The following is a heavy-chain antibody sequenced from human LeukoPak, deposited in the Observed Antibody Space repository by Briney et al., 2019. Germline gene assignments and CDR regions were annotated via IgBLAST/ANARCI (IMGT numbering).Heavy chain of an antibody. CDR1: GYTFTGYY. J-gene: IGHJ3*02. V-gene: IGHV1-2*04. CDR3: ARGKDLGAFDI. Sequence: ASVKVSRKASGYTFTGYYMHWVQQAPGQGLEWMGWINPNSGGTNYAQKFQGWVTMTRDTSISTAYMELSRLRSDDTAVYYCARGKDLGAFDIWGQGTMVTVSS. D-gene: IGHD3-16*01. CDR2: INPNSGGT.